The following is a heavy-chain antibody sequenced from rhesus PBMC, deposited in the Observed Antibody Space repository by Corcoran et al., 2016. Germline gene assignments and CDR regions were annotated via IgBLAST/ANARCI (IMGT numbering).Heavy chain of an antibody. CDR1: GGTISSGYCY. D-gene: IGHD5-24*01. CDR2: VYSNREST. CDR3: ARDRGYSNYLDY. V-gene: IGHV4S12*01. J-gene: IGHJ4*01. Sequence: QVQLQESGPGVVKPSETLSLTCAVSGGTISSGYCYWSWIRQPPGKGLGWIGGVYSNRESTNYNPSLKSRVTISKDTSKNQFSLKLSSVTATDTAVYYCARDRGYSNYLDYWGQGVLVTVSS.